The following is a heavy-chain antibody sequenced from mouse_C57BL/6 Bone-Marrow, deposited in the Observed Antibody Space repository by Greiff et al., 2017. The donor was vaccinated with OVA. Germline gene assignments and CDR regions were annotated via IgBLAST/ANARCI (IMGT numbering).Heavy chain of an antibody. Sequence: EVKVVESGGGLVQSGRSLRLSCATSGFTFSDFYMEWVRQAPGKGLEWIAASRNKANDYTTEYSASVKGRFIVSRDTSQSILYLQMNALRAEDTAIYYCARDAPYYTYFDVWGTGTTVTVSS. CDR3: ARDAPYYTYFDV. CDR2: SRNKANDYTT. J-gene: IGHJ1*03. CDR1: GFTFSDFY. V-gene: IGHV7-1*01. D-gene: IGHD2-12*01.